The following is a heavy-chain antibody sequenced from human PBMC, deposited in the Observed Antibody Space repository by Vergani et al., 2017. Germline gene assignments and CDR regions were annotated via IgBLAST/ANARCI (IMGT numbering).Heavy chain of an antibody. V-gene: IGHV4-59*07. CDR2: IYYSGST. CDR3: ARVEIAAASHNWFDP. J-gene: IGHJ5*02. D-gene: IGHD6-13*01. CDR1: GYTFTSYG. Sequence: QVQLVQSGAEVKKPGASVKVSCKASGYTFTSYGISWIRQPPGKGLEWIGYIYYSGSTNYNPSLKSRVTISVDTSKNQFSLKLSSVTAADTAVYYCARVEIAAASHNWFDPWGQGTLVTVSS.